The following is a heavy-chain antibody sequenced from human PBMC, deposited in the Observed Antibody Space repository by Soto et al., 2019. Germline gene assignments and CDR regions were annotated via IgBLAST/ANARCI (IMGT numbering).Heavy chain of an antibody. CDR3: ATGLWAGTTTPYYYGMDV. Sequence: EVQLLESGGGSVKPGGSLRLSCAASGFTFSKYAMSWVRQAPGKGLEWVSAISGSGYSTYYADSVKARFTISRDYSKNTLYLQMNSLGAEDTAVYHCATGLWAGTTTPYYYGMDVWGKGTTVTVSS. D-gene: IGHD1-1*01. V-gene: IGHV3-23*01. CDR1: GFTFSKYA. CDR2: ISGSGYST. J-gene: IGHJ6*04.